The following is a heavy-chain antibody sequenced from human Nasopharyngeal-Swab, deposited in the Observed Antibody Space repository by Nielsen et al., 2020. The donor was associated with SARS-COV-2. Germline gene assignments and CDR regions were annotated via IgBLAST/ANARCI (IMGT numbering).Heavy chain of an antibody. CDR1: GFTFSSYE. V-gene: IGHV3-48*03. Sequence: GSLRLSCAASGFTFSSYEMNWVRQAPGKGLEWVSYISSSGSTIYYADSVKGRFTISRDNAKNSLYLQMNSLRAEDTAVYYCARGRAQLWSRVNGMDVWGQGTTVTVSS. J-gene: IGHJ6*02. CDR2: ISSSGSTI. D-gene: IGHD5-18*01. CDR3: ARGRAQLWSRVNGMDV.